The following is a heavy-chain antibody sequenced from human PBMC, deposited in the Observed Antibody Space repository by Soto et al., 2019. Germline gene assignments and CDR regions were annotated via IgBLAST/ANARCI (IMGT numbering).Heavy chain of an antibody. D-gene: IGHD3-22*01. J-gene: IGHJ4*02. Sequence: VQLVESGGGVVQPGRSLRLSCAASGFTFSSYGMHWVRQAPGKGLEWVAVISYDGSNKYYADSVKGRFTISRDNSKNTLYLQMNSLRAEDTAVYYCAKVGDYYDSSGFDYWGQGTLVTVSS. CDR3: AKVGDYYDSSGFDY. V-gene: IGHV3-30*18. CDR2: ISYDGSNK. CDR1: GFTFSSYG.